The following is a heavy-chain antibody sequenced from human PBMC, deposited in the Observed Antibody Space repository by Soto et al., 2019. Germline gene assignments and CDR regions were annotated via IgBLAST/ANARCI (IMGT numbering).Heavy chain of an antibody. Sequence: PSETLSLTCAVYGGSFSGYYWSWIRQPPGKGLEWIGEINHSGSTNYNPSLKSRVTISVDTSKNQFSLKLSSVTAADTAVYYCARGTGGTGGYWGQGTLVTVSS. J-gene: IGHJ4*02. CDR1: GGSFSGYY. V-gene: IGHV4-34*01. CDR3: ARGTGGTGGY. D-gene: IGHD2-15*01. CDR2: INHSGST.